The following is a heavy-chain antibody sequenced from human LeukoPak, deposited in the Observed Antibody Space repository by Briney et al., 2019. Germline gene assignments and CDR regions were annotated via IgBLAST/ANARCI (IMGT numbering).Heavy chain of an antibody. CDR1: GGSISGYY. Sequence: SETLSLTCIVSGGSISGYYWSWVRQAAGKGLEWIGRIYSSRVTNYNPSLESRVTMSVDTSKNQFSLKLSSVTAADTAVYYCARAGNWAENSYYMDVWGKGTTVTVSS. D-gene: IGHD1-1*01. CDR2: IYSSRVT. J-gene: IGHJ6*03. CDR3: ARAGNWAENSYYMDV. V-gene: IGHV4-4*07.